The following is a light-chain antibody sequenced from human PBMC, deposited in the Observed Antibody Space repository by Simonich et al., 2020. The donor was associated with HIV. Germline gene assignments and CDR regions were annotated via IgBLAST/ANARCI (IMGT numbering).Light chain of an antibody. V-gene: IGLV2-23*01. Sequence: QSALTQPASVSGSPGQSITISCTGTSSNVGSYNLVSWYQQHPGKAPKLMIYEDNMRPAGVSNRFSGSKSGNTASLTIAGLQAEDEADYYCCSYAGSSTWVFGGGTKLTVL. CDR1: SSNVGSYNL. CDR3: CSYAGSSTWV. J-gene: IGLJ3*02. CDR2: EDN.